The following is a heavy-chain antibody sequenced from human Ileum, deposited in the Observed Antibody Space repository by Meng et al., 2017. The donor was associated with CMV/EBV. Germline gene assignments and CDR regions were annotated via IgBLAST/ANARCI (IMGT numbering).Heavy chain of an antibody. Sequence: SGPGLWMSPETLSLPGTVSGGSISNINYYWGWIRQPPGKGLEWIGNILYSGTAYYNPSLKSRVTISVDTSKNQFSLKLISVTAADTAVYYCARVDRTVFDPFDHWGQGTLVTVSS. CDR2: ILYSGTA. CDR3: ARVDRTVFDPFDH. J-gene: IGHJ4*02. V-gene: IGHV4-39*07. CDR1: GGSISNINYY. D-gene: IGHD5/OR15-5a*01.